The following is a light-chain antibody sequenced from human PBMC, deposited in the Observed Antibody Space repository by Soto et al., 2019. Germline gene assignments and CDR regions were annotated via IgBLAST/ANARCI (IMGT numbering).Light chain of an antibody. V-gene: IGKV1-39*01. CDR2: ATS. CDR1: PNVSSY. J-gene: IGKJ2*01. Sequence: DIQMTQSPSSLSASVEDRVTVTCRASPNVSSYVNWYQQKPGKAPKLLIYATSTLQIGVPSRFSGSGSGTDFPLTISSLQPEDVATYYCQQSYTTPYTFGQGTKLEIK. CDR3: QQSYTTPYT.